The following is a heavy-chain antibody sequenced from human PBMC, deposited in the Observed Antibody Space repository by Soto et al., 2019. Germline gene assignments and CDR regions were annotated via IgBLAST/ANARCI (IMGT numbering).Heavy chain of an antibody. Sequence: QVQLVPSGAEVKKPGSSVKVSCKASGGTFSSYTISWVRQAPGQGLEWMGRIIPILGIANYAQKFQGRVRITADKTTNTAYIELSSLRSEDTAVYYCERSLRNSSSLPDWFDPWGQGTLVTVSS. V-gene: IGHV1-69*02. D-gene: IGHD6-13*01. J-gene: IGHJ5*02. CDR2: IIPILGIA. CDR3: ERSLRNSSSLPDWFDP. CDR1: GGTFSSYT.